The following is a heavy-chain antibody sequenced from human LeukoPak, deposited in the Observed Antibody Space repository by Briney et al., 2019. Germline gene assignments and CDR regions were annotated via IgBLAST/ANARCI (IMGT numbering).Heavy chain of an antibody. CDR2: IYPGDSAT. D-gene: IGHD3-10*01. J-gene: IGHJ2*01. Sequence: GESLRISCKGSEYSFTSYWIGWVRQMPGKGLEWMGFIYPGDSATRYSPSFQGQVTISADKSISTAYLQWSSLKASDTAMHYCARQMPGYYFGSGAPWYFDLWGRGTLVTVSS. V-gene: IGHV5-51*01. CDR1: EYSFTSYW. CDR3: ARQMPGYYFGSGAPWYFDL.